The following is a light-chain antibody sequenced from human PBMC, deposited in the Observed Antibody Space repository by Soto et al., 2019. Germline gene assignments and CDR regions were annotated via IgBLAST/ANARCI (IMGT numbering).Light chain of an antibody. CDR2: EVT. CDR3: GSWDSSLSAYV. J-gene: IGLJ1*01. V-gene: IGLV2-14*01. CDR1: SSDLGIYNY. Sequence: QSVLTQPASVSGSPGQSIAISCSGSSSDLGIYNYVSWYQQHPGKVPKLIIFEVTNRPSGVSNRFSGSKSGNTASLTISGLQAEDEADYYCGSWDSSLSAYVFGTGTKVTVL.